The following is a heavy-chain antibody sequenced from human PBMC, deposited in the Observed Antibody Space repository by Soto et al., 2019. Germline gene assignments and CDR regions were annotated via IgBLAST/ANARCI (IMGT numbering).Heavy chain of an antibody. V-gene: IGHV4-39*01. CDR2: IYYSGST. D-gene: IGHD5-12*01. CDR1: GGSISSSSYY. Sequence: SETLSLTCTVSGGSISSSSYYWGWIRQPPGKGLEWIGSIYYSGSTYYNPSLKSRVTISVDTSKNQFSLKLSSVTAADTAVYYCASAPTLLRSYYYYYMDVWGKGTTVTVSS. J-gene: IGHJ6*03. CDR3: ASAPTLLRSYYYYYMDV.